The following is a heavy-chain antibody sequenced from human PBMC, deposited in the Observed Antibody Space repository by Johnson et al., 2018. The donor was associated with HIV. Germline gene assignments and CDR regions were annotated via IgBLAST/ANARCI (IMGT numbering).Heavy chain of an antibody. CDR3: AKVAVATAAGGVPLDI. Sequence: QVQLVESGGGLVQPGRSLRLSCAASGFTFSSYAMHWVRQAPGKGLEWVAVIWYDGSNKYYADSVKGRFTVSSDNAKNSLYLQMNSLRAEDTALYYCAKVAVATAAGGVPLDIWGPGTMVTVSA. D-gene: IGHD6-13*01. CDR2: IWYDGSNK. CDR1: GFTFSSYA. J-gene: IGHJ3*02. V-gene: IGHV3-33*03.